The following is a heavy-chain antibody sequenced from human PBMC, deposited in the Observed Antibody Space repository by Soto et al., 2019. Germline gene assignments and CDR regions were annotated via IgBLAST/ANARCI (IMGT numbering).Heavy chain of an antibody. D-gene: IGHD3-3*01. Sequence: GGSLRLSCAASGLTFSSYAMSWVRQAPGMGLERVSTSSGGGGGLDYVDAVKGRFTISRDNSNNTLYLQMNSVRAEDTAVYYCAKARGAYLSYDLDSWGQGTPVTVSS. V-gene: IGHV3-23*01. CDR3: AKARGAYLSYDLDS. CDR1: GLTFSSYA. J-gene: IGHJ4*02. CDR2: SSGGGGGL.